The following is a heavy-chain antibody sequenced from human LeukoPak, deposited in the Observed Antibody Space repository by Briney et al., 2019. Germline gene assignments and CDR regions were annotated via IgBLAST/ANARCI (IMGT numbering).Heavy chain of an antibody. CDR2: IKYSGTT. D-gene: IGHD5-12*01. V-gene: IGHV4-39*01. CDR3: ARRGPTSGRGDAFDY. Sequence: SETLSLTCTVSGGSFSSSSGYYWGWIRQPPGKGLEWPGSIKYSGTTYYNPSLRSPVSISVDTSKKQLSLRLSSVAAADTAVYYCARRGPTSGRGDAFDYWGQGTLVTVSS. CDR1: GGSFSSSSGYY. J-gene: IGHJ4*02.